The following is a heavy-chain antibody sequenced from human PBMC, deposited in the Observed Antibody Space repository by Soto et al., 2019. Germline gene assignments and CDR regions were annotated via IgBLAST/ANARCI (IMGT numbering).Heavy chain of an antibody. J-gene: IGHJ4*02. CDR2: VYQSVSA. V-gene: IGHV4-38-2*01. CDR3: ARASRISLVEGGFDF. Sequence: SETLSLPCVVSGYSISSGYYWGWIRQPPGKGLEYIGSVYQSVSANYNPSLKSRVTISVDTSKKQFSLRLSSVTAADTAVYYCARASRISLVEGGFDFSGQGILFTVCS. D-gene: IGHD2-15*01. CDR1: GYSISSGYY.